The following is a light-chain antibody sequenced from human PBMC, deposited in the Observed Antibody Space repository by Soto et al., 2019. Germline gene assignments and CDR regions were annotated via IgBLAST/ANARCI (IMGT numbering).Light chain of an antibody. CDR2: DVS. J-gene: IGLJ2*01. CDR3: SSYTSRRVV. V-gene: IGLV2-14*01. CDR1: SSDVGGYNY. Sequence: QSVLTQPASVSGSPGQSITISCTGTSSDVGGYNYVSWYQQHPGKAPKLMIYDVSNRTSGVSNRFSGSKSGNTASLTISGLQAEDEADYYCSSYTSRRVVFGGGTKLTVL.